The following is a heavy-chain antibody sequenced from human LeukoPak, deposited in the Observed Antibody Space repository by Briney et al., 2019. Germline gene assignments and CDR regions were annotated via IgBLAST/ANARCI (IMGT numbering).Heavy chain of an antibody. J-gene: IGHJ4*02. CDR3: VRDLILVWTPGDDFDY. CDR1: GFTFSSYA. CDR2: ISKDGSNE. D-gene: IGHD2-8*01. V-gene: IGHV3-30*07. Sequence: PGGSLRLSCAASGFTFSSYAMYWVRQAPGKGLEWVALISKDGSNEVHADSVKGRFTISTDNAMNTLYLQMNSLRAEDTAVYYCVRDLILVWTPGDDFDYWGQGTLVTVSS.